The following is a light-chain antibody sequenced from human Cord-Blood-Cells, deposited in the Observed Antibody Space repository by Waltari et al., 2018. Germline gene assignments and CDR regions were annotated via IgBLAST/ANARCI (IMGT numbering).Light chain of an antibody. CDR2: QYS. J-gene: IGLJ2*01. Sequence: SYELTQPPSVSVSPGQTASITCSGDKLGDKYACWYQQKPGQSPGLVIYQYSKRPSGIPKRFSGSNSGNTATLTISGTQAMDEADYYCQAWDSSTGVVFGGGTKLTVL. CDR3: QAWDSSTGVV. V-gene: IGLV3-1*01. CDR1: KLGDKY.